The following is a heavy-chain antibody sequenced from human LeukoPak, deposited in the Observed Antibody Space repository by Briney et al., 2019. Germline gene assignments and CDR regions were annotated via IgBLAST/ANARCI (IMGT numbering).Heavy chain of an antibody. V-gene: IGHV6-1*01. J-gene: IGHJ4*02. CDR2: TYYRSKWYN. D-gene: IGHD6-13*01. CDR3: ARVTAPGTGRDYFDL. CDR1: GDSVSSNSAT. Sequence: SQTLSLTCDISGDSVSSNSATWNWIRQSPSRGLEWLGRTYYRSKWYNDYALSVNSRIMISPDTSKNQFSLHLNSVTPDDTAVYFCARVTAPGTGRDYFDLWGQGTLVTVSP.